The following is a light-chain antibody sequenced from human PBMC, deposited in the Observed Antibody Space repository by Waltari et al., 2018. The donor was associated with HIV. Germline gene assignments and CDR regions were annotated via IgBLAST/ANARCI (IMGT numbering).Light chain of an antibody. CDR3: AAWDDSLNGLV. Sequence: QSVLTQPPSASGTPGQRVTISCSGRRSNIGINAVNWYQQFPGTAPNLRIYSNNQRPSGVPDRFSGSKSGTSASLAISGLQSEDEADYYCAAWDDSLNGLVFGTGTKVTVL. V-gene: IGLV1-44*01. CDR2: SNN. CDR1: RSNIGINA. J-gene: IGLJ1*01.